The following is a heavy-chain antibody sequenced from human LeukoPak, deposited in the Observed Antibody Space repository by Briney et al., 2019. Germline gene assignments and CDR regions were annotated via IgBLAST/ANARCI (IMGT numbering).Heavy chain of an antibody. J-gene: IGHJ3*02. CDR1: GGTFSSYA. Sequence: ASVTVSCKASGGTFSSYAISWVRQAPGQGLEWMGGMIPIFGTANYAQKFQGRVTITADKSTSTAYMELSSLRSEDTAVYYCARGGDRVVPAAIDAFDIWGQGTMVTVSS. CDR3: ARGGDRVVPAAIDAFDI. CDR2: MIPIFGTA. D-gene: IGHD2-2*01. V-gene: IGHV1-69*06.